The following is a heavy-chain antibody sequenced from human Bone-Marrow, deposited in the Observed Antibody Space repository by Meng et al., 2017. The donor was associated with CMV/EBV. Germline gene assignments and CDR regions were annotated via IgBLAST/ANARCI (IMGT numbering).Heavy chain of an antibody. CDR2: IKSKTDGGTT. D-gene: IGHD5-24*01. J-gene: IGHJ6*02. CDR1: GFTFSNAW. CDR3: AHRGRDGYNINYYGLDV. Sequence: GGSLRLSCAASGFTFSNAWMSWVRQAPGKGLEWVGRIKSKTDGGTTDYAAPVKGRFTISRDDSKNTLYLQMNSLKTEDTAVYYCAHRGRDGYNINYYGLDVWGQGTTVTVSS. V-gene: IGHV3-15*01.